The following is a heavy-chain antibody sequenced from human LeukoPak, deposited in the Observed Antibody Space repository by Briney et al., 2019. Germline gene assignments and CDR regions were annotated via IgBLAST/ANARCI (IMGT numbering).Heavy chain of an antibody. J-gene: IGHJ6*03. Sequence: GESLKISCKGSGYTFTNYWIGWVRQMPGKGLEWMGIIYLGDSDTGYSPSFQGQVTISADKSINTVYLQWSSLKASDSAIYYCARHPGNFYYYMDVWGKGTTVTVS. V-gene: IGHV5-51*01. D-gene: IGHD1-14*01. CDR3: ARHPGNFYYYMDV. CDR1: GYTFTNYW. CDR2: IYLGDSDT.